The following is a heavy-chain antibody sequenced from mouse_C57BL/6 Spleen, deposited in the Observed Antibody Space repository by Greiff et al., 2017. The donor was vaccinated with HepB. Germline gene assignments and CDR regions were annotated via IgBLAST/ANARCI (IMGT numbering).Heavy chain of an antibody. J-gene: IGHJ3*01. Sequence: QVQLKESGAELVKPGASVKISCKASGYAFSSYWMNWVKQRPGTGLEWIGQIYPGDGDTNYNGKFKGKATLTADKSSSTAYMQLSSLTSEDSAVYFCARAGDHAWFAYWGQGTLVTVSA. CDR2: IYPGDGDT. V-gene: IGHV1-80*01. CDR3: ARAGDHAWFAY. CDR1: GYAFSSYW.